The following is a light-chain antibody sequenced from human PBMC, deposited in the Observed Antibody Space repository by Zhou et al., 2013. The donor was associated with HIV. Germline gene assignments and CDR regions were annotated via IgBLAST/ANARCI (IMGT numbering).Light chain of an antibody. CDR3: QKYNTRPPGP. J-gene: IGKJ1*01. Sequence: DIQMTQSPSSLSASVGDRVTITCRASQGISNFLAWYQQKPGKPPKVLIYAASTLQSGVPSRFSGSGSGTDFTLTISSLAALKIVATYYCQKYNTRPPGPFGQGTKVEMK. CDR1: QGISNF. CDR2: AAS. V-gene: IGKV1-27*01.